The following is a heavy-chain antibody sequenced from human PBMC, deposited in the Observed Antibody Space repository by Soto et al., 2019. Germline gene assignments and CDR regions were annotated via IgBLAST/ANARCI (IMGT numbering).Heavy chain of an antibody. D-gene: IGHD6-19*01. J-gene: IGHJ3*01. CDR3: ARLEGRWLWAFDF. V-gene: IGHV4-39*01. CDR2: IAHNGDA. CDR1: GGSITNGDYH. Sequence: QLQLQESGPGLVKPSESLSLTCAVSGGSITNGDYHWAWIRQPPGKGLEWIATIAHNGDAHYSPSFRSRVIISVDRSKNQFSLKLSSVSASVTAVYYCARLEGRWLWAFDFWGQWTMVAVS.